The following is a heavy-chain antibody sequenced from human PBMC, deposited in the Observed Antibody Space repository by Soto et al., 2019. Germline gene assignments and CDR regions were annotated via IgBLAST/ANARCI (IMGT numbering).Heavy chain of an antibody. D-gene: IGHD6-6*01. Sequence: VKVSCKASGYTFASYGINWVRQAPGQGLEWMGWISGYNGNTKYAQKFRGRVTMTTDTSTSTAYMELRSLRSDDTALCYCARDGIAARPTPDYWGQGTLVTVSS. V-gene: IGHV1-18*01. CDR1: GYTFASYG. J-gene: IGHJ4*02. CDR2: ISGYNGNT. CDR3: ARDGIAARPTPDY.